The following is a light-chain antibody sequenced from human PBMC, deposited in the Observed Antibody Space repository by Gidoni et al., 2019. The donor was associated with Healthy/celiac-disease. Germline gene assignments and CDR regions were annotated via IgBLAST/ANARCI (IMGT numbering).Light chain of an antibody. V-gene: IGLV1-44*01. CDR3: AAWDDSLNGSVV. Sequence: QSVLPQPPSASGTPGQRVTISCSGSSSNIGSNTVNWYQQLPGTAPKLLIYSNNQRPSGVPDRFSGSKSGTSASRAISGLQSEDEADYYCAAWDDSLNGSVVFGGGTKLTVL. J-gene: IGLJ2*01. CDR1: SSNIGSNT. CDR2: SNN.